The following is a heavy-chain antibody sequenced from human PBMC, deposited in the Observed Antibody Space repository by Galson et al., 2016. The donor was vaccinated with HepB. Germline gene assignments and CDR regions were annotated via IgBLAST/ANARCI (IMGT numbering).Heavy chain of an antibody. J-gene: IGHJ5*02. CDR1: GDSISNSQHW. V-gene: IGHV4-4*02. CDR3: ARMEYVWGGLDP. CDR2: IYHTGST. D-gene: IGHD3-16*01. Sequence: SETLSLTCVVSGDSISNSQHWWSWVRQPPGKGPEWIGEIYHTGSTDYNPSLKSRVTMSMDKSKNQFALKLSSVIAADTAVYFCARMEYVWGGLDPWGQGTLVTVSS.